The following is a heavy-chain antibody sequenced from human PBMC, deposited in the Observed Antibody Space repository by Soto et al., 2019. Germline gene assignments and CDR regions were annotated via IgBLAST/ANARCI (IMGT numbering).Heavy chain of an antibody. CDR2: ISSSSSTI. CDR3: AKDTYYYGSGSYYKTVFYSYYFDY. V-gene: IGHV3-48*01. D-gene: IGHD3-10*01. CDR1: GFTFSSYS. Sequence: PGGSLRLSCAASGFTFSSYSMNWVRQAPGKGLEWVSYISSSSSTIYYADSVKGRFTISRDNAKNSLYLQMNSLRAEDTAVYYCAKDTYYYGSGSYYKTVFYSYYFDYWGQGTLVTVSS. J-gene: IGHJ4*02.